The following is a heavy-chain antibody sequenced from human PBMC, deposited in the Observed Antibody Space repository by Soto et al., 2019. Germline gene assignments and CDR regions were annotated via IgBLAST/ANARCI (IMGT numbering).Heavy chain of an antibody. Sequence: EVQLVESGGGLVQPGRSLRLSCAASGFTFDDYAMHWVRQAPGKGLEWVSGISWNSGSIGYADSVKGRFTISRDNAKNSLYLQMNSLRAEDTALYYCAKDTNPIDIVLILSDYYYYMDVWGKGTTVTVSS. CDR1: GFTFDDYA. J-gene: IGHJ6*03. CDR3: AKDTNPIDIVLILSDYYYYMDV. V-gene: IGHV3-9*01. D-gene: IGHD2-8*01. CDR2: ISWNSGSI.